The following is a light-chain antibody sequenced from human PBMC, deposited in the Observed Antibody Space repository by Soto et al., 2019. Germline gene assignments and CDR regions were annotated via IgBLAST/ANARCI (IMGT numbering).Light chain of an antibody. CDR2: GAS. CDR1: QGIGNE. J-gene: IGKJ4*01. CDR3: LQHNSYPRT. V-gene: IGKV1-17*01. Sequence: DIQMTQSPSSLSASVGDRVTITCRASQGIGNELGWYQQKPGKAPRRLISGASRLQSGVPSRFSGGGSGTEFTRTISSLQPEDFATYYCLQHNSYPRTFGGGTKVEVK.